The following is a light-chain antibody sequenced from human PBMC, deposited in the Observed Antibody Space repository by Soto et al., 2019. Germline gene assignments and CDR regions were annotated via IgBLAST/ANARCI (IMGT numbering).Light chain of an antibody. CDR1: QSISSY. CDR3: QQSYSTPFT. J-gene: IGKJ3*01. Sequence: DIQMTQSPSSLSASVGDRVTITCRASQSISSYLNWYQQKPGKAPNLLIYAASSLQSGVPSRFSGNGSGTDFTLTISSLQPEDSATYYCQQSYSTPFTFGPGTKVDIK. CDR2: AAS. V-gene: IGKV1-39*01.